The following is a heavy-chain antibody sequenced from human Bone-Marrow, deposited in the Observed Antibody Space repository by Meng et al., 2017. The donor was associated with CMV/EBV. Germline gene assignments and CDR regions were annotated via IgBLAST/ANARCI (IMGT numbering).Heavy chain of an antibody. CDR3: ARSSGWYIDDAFDI. Sequence: GGSLRLSCAASGFTFSNYWMSWVRQAPGKGLEWLANIKQDGSEKYYVDSVKGRFTISRDNDKNSLFLHMDTLATEDTALYYCARSSGWYIDDAFDIWGQGTMVTDSS. CDR2: IKQDGSEK. V-gene: IGHV3-7*01. D-gene: IGHD6-19*01. J-gene: IGHJ3*02. CDR1: GFTFSNYW.